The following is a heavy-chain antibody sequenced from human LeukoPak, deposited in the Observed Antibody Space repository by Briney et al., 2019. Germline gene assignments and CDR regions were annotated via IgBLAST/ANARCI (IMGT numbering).Heavy chain of an antibody. D-gene: IGHD3-22*01. CDR3: ATLGISGYFRDY. CDR2: INPKSGGT. Sequence: ASVKVSCKGSGYTFTDYYIHWVRQAPGQGLEWMGWINPKSGGTNYAQKFQGRVTMTRDTSISTAYMVLRSDDTAVYYCATLGISGYFRDYWGQGTLVTVSS. J-gene: IGHJ4*02. V-gene: IGHV1-2*02. CDR1: GYTFTDYY.